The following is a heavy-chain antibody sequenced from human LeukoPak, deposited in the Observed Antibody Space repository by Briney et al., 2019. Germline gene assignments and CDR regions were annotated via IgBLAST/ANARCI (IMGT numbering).Heavy chain of an antibody. CDR2: INHSGST. CDR1: GGSFSGYY. J-gene: IGHJ4*02. Sequence: SETLSLTCAVYGGSFSGYYWSWIRQPPVKGLEWIGEINHSGSTNYNPSLKSRVTISVDTSKNQFSLKLSSVTAADTAVYYCAREVVIAAAAGEFDYWGQGTLVTVSS. D-gene: IGHD6-13*01. CDR3: AREVVIAAAAGEFDY. V-gene: IGHV4-34*01.